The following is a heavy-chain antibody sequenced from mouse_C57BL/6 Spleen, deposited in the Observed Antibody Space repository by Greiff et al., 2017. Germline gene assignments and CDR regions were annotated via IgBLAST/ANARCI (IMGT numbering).Heavy chain of an antibody. Sequence: VQLQQPGAELVMPGASVKLSCKASGYTFTSYWMHWVKQRPGQGLEWIGEIDPSDSYTNYNQKFKGKSTLTVDKSSSTAYMQLSSLTSEDSAVYYCARVYYYYRYCDYWGQGTTLTVSS. CDR2: IDPSDSYT. D-gene: IGHD2-4*01. V-gene: IGHV1-69*01. J-gene: IGHJ2*01. CDR1: GYTFTSYW. CDR3: ARVYYYYRYCDY.